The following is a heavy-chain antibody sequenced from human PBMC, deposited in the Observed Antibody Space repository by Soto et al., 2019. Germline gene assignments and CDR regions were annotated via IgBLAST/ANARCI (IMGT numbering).Heavy chain of an antibody. V-gene: IGHV4-39*07. CDR3: ARARGARYFDY. Sequence: SETLSLTCTVSGGSISSSSYYWGWIRQPPGKGLEWIGSIYHSGSTYYNPSLKSRVTISVDTSKNQFSLKLSSVTAADTAVYYCARARGARYFDYWGQGTLVTVS. D-gene: IGHD2-15*01. CDR1: GGSISSSSYY. CDR2: IYHSGST. J-gene: IGHJ4*02.